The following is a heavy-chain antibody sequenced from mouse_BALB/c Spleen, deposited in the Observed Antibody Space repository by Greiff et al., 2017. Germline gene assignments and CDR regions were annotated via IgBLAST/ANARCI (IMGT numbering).Heavy chain of an antibody. CDR1: GFTFSSYG. V-gene: IGHV5-6*01. J-gene: IGHJ2*01. D-gene: IGHD4-1*01. CDR2: ISSGGSYT. Sequence: EVKVVESGGDLVKPGGSLKLSCAASGFTFSSYGMSWVRQTPDKRLEWVATISSGGSYTYYPDSVKGRFTISRDNAKNTLYLQMSSLKSEDTAMYYCARHSGTYYFDYWGQGTTLTVSS. CDR3: ARHSGTYYFDY.